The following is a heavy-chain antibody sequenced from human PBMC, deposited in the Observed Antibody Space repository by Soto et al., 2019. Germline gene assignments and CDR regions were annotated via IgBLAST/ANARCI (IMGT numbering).Heavy chain of an antibody. CDR3: AREPTHSVLHNWFDP. V-gene: IGHV4-4*07. CDR2: IYTSGST. J-gene: IGHJ5*02. Sequence: SETLSLTCTVSGGSISSYYRSWIRQPAGKGLEWIGRIYTSGSTNYNPSLKSRVTMSVDTSKNQFSLKLSSVTAADTAVYYCAREPTHSVLHNWFDPWGQGTLVTVSS. CDR1: GGSISSYY. D-gene: IGHD4-17*01.